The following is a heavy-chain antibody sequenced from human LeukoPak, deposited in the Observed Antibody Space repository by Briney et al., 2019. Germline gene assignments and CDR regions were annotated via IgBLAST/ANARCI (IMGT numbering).Heavy chain of an antibody. J-gene: IGHJ6*04. CDR3: AKVVQYSSSWYGSYYYGMDV. V-gene: IGHV3-30*18. CDR1: GFTFSSYG. Sequence: GRSLRLSCAASGFTFSSYGMHWVRQAPGKGLEWVAVIPYDGSNKYYADSVKGRFTISRDNSKNTLYLQMNSLRAEDTAVYYCAKVVQYSSSWYGSYYYGMDVWGKGTTVTVSS. D-gene: IGHD6-13*01. CDR2: IPYDGSNK.